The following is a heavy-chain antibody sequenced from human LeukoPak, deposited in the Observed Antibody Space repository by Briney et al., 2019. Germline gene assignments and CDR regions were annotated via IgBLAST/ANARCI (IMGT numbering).Heavy chain of an antibody. CDR3: ARAYGDYESRWFDP. V-gene: IGHV4-31*03. J-gene: IGHJ5*02. Sequence: SQTLSLTCTVSGGSISSGGYYWSWIRQHPGKGLEWIGYIYYSGSTYYNPSLKSRATISVDTSKNQFSLKLSSVTAADTAVYYCARAYGDYESRWFDPWGQGTLVTVSS. CDR2: IYYSGST. CDR1: GGSISSGGYY. D-gene: IGHD4-17*01.